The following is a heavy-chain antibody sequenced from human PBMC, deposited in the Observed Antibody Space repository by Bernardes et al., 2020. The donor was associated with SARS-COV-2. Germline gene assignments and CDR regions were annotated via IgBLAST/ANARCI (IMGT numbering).Heavy chain of an antibody. J-gene: IGHJ3*01. V-gene: IGHV3-53*01. CDR1: GFAVTNNY. D-gene: IGHD3-22*01. Sequence: GGSLRLSCAASGFAVTNNYLTWVREAPGKGLEWVAVIYAGGSTYYADSVRGRFTISRDNSKNTVYLQMNSLRAEDTAVYYCATLPGYYYDSRGYSNDTFDVWGQGTMVTVSS. CDR3: ATLPGYYYDSRGYSNDTFDV. CDR2: IYAGGST.